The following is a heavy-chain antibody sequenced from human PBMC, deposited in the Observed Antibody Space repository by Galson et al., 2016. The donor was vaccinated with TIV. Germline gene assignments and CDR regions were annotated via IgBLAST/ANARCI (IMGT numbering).Heavy chain of an antibody. CDR3: ARDRIVDATYYYYYYGMDV. D-gene: IGHD1-26*01. V-gene: IGHV3-30*14. J-gene: IGHJ6*02. Sequence: GRFTISRDNSRNTLYLQMNGLRAEDTAVYYCARDRIVDATYYYYYYGMDVWGQGTAVTVSS.